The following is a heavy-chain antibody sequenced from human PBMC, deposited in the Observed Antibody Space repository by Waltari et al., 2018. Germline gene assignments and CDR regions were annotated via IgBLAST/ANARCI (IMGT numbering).Heavy chain of an antibody. V-gene: IGHV4-39*07. CDR3: ARTNWGSPTVDY. CDR1: GGSISSSSYY. CDR2: IYYSGST. J-gene: IGHJ4*02. Sequence: QLQLQESGPGLVKPSETLSLTCTVSGGSISSSSYYWGWTRQPPGKGLEWIGSIYYSGSTYYNPSLKRRVTISVDTSKNQFSLKLSSVTAADTAVYYCARTNWGSPTVDYWGQGTLVTVSS. D-gene: IGHD7-27*01.